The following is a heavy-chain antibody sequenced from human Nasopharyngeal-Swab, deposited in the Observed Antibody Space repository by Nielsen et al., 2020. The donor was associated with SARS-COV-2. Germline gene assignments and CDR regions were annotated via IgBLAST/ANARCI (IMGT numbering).Heavy chain of an antibody. CDR3: ARYYSSGNFDY. CDR2: IYYSGST. V-gene: IGHV4-59*01. D-gene: IGHD6-19*01. Sequence: WIPQPPGKGLEWIGYIYYSGSTNYNPSLKSRVTISVDTSENQFSLKLSSVTAADTAVYYCARYYSSGNFDYWGQGTLVTVSS. J-gene: IGHJ4*02.